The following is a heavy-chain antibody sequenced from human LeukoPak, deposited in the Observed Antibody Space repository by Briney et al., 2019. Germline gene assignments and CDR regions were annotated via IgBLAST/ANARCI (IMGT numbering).Heavy chain of an antibody. V-gene: IGHV5-51*01. CDR3: ARLMVTPNYYGSGSYWDYFDY. D-gene: IGHD3-10*01. CDR2: IYPGDSDT. J-gene: IGHJ4*02. CDR1: GYSFTSYW. Sequence: KHGESLKISCKGSGYSFTSYWIGWVRQMPGKGLEWMGIIYPGDSDTRYSPSFQGQVTISADKSISTAYLQWSSLKASDTAMYYCARLMVTPNYYGSGSYWDYFDYWGQGTLVAVSS.